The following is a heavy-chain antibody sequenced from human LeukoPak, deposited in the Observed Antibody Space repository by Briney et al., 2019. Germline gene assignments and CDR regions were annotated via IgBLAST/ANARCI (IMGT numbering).Heavy chain of an antibody. J-gene: IGHJ4*02. D-gene: IGHD3-10*01. Sequence: PGGSLRLSCAASGFTFSSYWMSWVRQSPGKGPEWVANIKPDGSEKYYVDSVKGRFTISRDNARNALFLEMNSLRAEDTAVYYCARERMYSGSGSTFPYYDYWGQGTLVIVSS. CDR3: ARERMYSGSGSTFPYYDY. CDR2: IKPDGSEK. V-gene: IGHV3-7*01. CDR1: GFTFSSYW.